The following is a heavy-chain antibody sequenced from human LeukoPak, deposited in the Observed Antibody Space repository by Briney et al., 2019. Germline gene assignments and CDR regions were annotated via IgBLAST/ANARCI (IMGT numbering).Heavy chain of an antibody. J-gene: IGHJ3*02. D-gene: IGHD6-13*01. CDR3: ARDRGYDAFDI. V-gene: IGHV4-59*01. CDR2: IYYSGST. CDR1: GGSISSYY. Sequence: SETLSLTCTVSGGSISSYYWSWIRQPPGKGLEWIGYIYYSGSTNYNPSLKSRVTISVDTSKSQFSLKLSSVTAADTAVYYCARDRGYDAFDIWGQGTMVTVSS.